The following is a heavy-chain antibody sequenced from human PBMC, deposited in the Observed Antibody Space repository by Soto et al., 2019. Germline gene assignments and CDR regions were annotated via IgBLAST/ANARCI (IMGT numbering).Heavy chain of an antibody. V-gene: IGHV3-23*01. CDR1: GVTFSSYP. CDR3: ARILYSSQRDGVDV. D-gene: IGHD2-8*01. CDR2: ISGNSDAI. J-gene: IGHJ6*02. Sequence: XGSLILSCAAAGVTFSSYPMTWVRQAPGKGLEWVSSISGNSDAIFYADSVKGRFTISRDNSRTTLYLQMSSLRAEDMAIYYCARILYSSQRDGVDVWGQGTTVTVSS.